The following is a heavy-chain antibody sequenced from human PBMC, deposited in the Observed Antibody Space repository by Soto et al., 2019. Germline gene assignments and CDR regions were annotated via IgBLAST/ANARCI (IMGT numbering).Heavy chain of an antibody. J-gene: IGHJ6*02. CDR2: IYHSGST. Sequence: SETLSLTCAVSGGSISSSNWWSWVRQPPGKGLEWIGEIYHSGSTNYNPSLKSRVTISVDKSKNQFSLKLSSVTAADTAVYYCAREVILWFGEDDYYYYGMDVWGQGTTVTVSS. D-gene: IGHD3-10*01. CDR1: GGSISSSNW. CDR3: AREVILWFGEDDYYYYGMDV. V-gene: IGHV4-4*02.